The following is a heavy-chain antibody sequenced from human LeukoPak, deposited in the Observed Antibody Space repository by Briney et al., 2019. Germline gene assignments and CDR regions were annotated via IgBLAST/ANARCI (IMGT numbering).Heavy chain of an antibody. CDR1: GFTFSNAW. V-gene: IGHV3-15*01. Sequence: GSLRLSCAASGFTFSNAWMSWVRQAPGKGLEWVGRIKSKTDGGTTDYAAPVKGRFTISRDDSKNTLYLQMNSLKTEDTAVYYCTTTSGSWYKFYGDDYWGQGTLVTVSS. CDR3: TTTSGSWYKFYGDDY. J-gene: IGHJ4*02. CDR2: IKSKTDGGTT. D-gene: IGHD6-13*01.